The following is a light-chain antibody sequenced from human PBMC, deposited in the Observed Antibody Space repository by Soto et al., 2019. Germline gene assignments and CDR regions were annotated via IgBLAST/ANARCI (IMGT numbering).Light chain of an antibody. CDR2: EVS. CDR3: SAYTSSSTPVV. Sequence: QSALTQPASVSGSPGQSITISCTGTSSDVGGYNYVSWYQQHPGKAPKLMIYEVSNRPSGVSNRFSGSKSGNTASLTISGRQAEDEDDYYCSAYTSSSTPVVFGGGTKLTVL. J-gene: IGLJ2*01. V-gene: IGLV2-14*01. CDR1: SSDVGGYNY.